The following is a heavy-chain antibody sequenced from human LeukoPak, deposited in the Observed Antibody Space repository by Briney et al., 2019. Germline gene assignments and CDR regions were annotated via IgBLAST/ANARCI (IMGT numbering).Heavy chain of an antibody. J-gene: IGHJ4*02. CDR1: GFTFTNYW. CDR3: ARDTAGADY. Sequence: GGSPRLSCAASGFTFTNYWMSWVRQAPGKGLEWVANIKQDGSDKYYVDSVKGRFTISRDNAKNSSYLQMNSLRAEDTAVYYCARDTAGADYWGQGTLVTVSS. D-gene: IGHD1-26*01. CDR2: IKQDGSDK. V-gene: IGHV3-7*03.